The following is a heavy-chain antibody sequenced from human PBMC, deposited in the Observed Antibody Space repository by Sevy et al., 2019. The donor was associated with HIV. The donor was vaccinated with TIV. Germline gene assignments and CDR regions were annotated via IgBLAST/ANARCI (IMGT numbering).Heavy chain of an antibody. J-gene: IGHJ4*02. CDR1: AFNFSIYG. Sequence: GGSLRLSCAASAFNFSIYGMHWVRQAPDKGLEWVALIWYDGRNKYYADSVKGRFTISRDNSKSTLYLQMNSLRAEDTAVYYCARGRDYGNFDYSGQGTLVTVSS. V-gene: IGHV3-33*01. CDR3: ARGRDYGNFDY. D-gene: IGHD4-17*01. CDR2: IWYDGRNK.